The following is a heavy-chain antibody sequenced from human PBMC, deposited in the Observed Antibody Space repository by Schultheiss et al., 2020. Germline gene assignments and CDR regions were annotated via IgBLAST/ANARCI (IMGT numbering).Heavy chain of an antibody. Sequence: GGSLRLSCAASGFTVSSNYMSWVRQAPGKGLEWVSVISGSGGSTYYADSVKGRFTISRDNSKNTLYLQMNSLRAEDTAVYYCARGSGDYSDYFDYWGQGALVTVSS. V-gene: IGHV3-23*01. CDR1: GFTVSSNY. J-gene: IGHJ4*02. CDR2: ISGSGGST. CDR3: ARGSGDYSDYFDY. D-gene: IGHD4-11*01.